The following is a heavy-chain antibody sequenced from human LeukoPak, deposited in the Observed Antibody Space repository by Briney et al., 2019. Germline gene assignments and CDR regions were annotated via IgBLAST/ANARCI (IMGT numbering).Heavy chain of an antibody. Sequence: GGSLRLSCSVSGFTFSTYVMHWVRQAPGKGLEYVSAISRNGDNTYYADSVKGRFTISRDNSKNTLYLQMSSLRADDTAVYYCVRGTGYWGQGTLVTVPS. CDR2: ISRNGDNT. CDR1: GFTFSTYV. V-gene: IGHV3-64D*06. J-gene: IGHJ4*02. CDR3: VRGTGY.